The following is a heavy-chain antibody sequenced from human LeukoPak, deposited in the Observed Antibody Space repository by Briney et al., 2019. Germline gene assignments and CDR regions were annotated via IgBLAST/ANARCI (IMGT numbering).Heavy chain of an antibody. V-gene: IGHV4-30-2*01. J-gene: IGHJ4*02. CDR3: ASINWGSDEGYYFDY. CDR1: GGSISSGGYY. D-gene: IGHD7-27*01. Sequence: VKPSETLSLTCTVSGGSISSGGYYWSWIRQPPGKGLEWIGYIYHSGSTYYNPSLKSRVTISVDRSKNQFSLKLSSVTAADTAVYYCASINWGSDEGYYFDYWGQGTLVTVSS. CDR2: IYHSGST.